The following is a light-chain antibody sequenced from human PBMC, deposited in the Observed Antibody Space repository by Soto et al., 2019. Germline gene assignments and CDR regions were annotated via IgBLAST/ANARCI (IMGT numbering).Light chain of an antibody. CDR3: QVWDIMTDNYV. CDR2: YDS. J-gene: IGLJ1*01. Sequence: SYELTQPPSVSVAPEKTTTITCGGNNIGDKRVHWYRQQPGQAPVLLISYDSDRPSGIPERFSGCKSGNTATLTISRVEAGDEADYYCQVWDIMTDNYVFGGGTKVTVL. CDR1: NIGDKR. V-gene: IGLV3-21*04.